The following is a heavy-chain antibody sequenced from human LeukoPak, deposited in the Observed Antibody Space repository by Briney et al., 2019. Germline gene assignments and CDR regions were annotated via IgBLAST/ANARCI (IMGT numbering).Heavy chain of an antibody. J-gene: IGHJ3*02. CDR3: ARSITMIVVVAAFDI. Sequence: GESLKISCKGSGYSSTSYWIGWVRQMPGKGLEWMGIIYPGDSDTRCSPSFQGQVTISADKSISTAYLQWSSLKASDTAMYYCARSITMIVVVAAFDIWGQGTMVTVSS. D-gene: IGHD3-22*01. CDR2: IYPGDSDT. CDR1: GYSSTSYW. V-gene: IGHV5-51*01.